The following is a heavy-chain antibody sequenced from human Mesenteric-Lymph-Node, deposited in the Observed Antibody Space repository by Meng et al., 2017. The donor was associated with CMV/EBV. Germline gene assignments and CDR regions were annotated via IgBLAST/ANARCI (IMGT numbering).Heavy chain of an antibody. Sequence: GGSLRLSCAASGFTFSSYAMHWVRQAPGKGLEWVSVIYSGGSTYYADSVKGRFTISRDNSKNTLYLQMNSLRTEDTAVYYCASRDYYYFNMDVWGQGTTVTVSS. J-gene: IGHJ6*02. CDR1: GFTFSSYA. D-gene: IGHD3-10*01. CDR3: ASRDYYYFNMDV. V-gene: IGHV3-66*01. CDR2: IYSGGST.